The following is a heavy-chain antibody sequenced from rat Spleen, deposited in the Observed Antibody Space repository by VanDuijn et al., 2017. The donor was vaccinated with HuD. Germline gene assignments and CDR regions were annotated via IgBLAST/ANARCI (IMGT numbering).Heavy chain of an antibody. CDR1: GFSLISYA. J-gene: IGHJ4*01. Sequence: QVQLKESGPGLVQSSQTLSLTCNVSGFSLISYAVNWVRQPPGKGLEWMGGIWGDGSTNYNSALKSRLSISRDTSKSQVFLKMNSLQSEDTTTYYCARDYSRYIYGVMDAWGQGASVTVSS. V-gene: IGHV2-13*01. CDR3: ARDYSRYIYGVMDA. CDR2: IWGDGST. D-gene: IGHD1-2*01.